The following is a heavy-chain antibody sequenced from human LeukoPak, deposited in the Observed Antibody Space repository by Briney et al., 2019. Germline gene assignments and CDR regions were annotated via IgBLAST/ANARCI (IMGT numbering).Heavy chain of an antibody. Sequence: ASVKVSCEAPGYTFTTYGIGWVRQAPGQGLEWMGWISGYNGNTNYAQKFQGRVTMTTDTSTSTAYMELRNLRSDDTAVYYCARTSHESVLYWSDPWGQGTLVNVSS. CDR3: ARTSHESVLYWSDP. D-gene: IGHD3-16*01. V-gene: IGHV1-18*01. CDR2: ISGYNGNT. CDR1: GYTFTTYG. J-gene: IGHJ5*02.